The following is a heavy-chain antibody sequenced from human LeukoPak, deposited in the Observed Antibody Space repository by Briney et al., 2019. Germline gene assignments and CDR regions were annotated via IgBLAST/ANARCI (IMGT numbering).Heavy chain of an antibody. J-gene: IGHJ4*02. CDR3: ARGRITIFGVVIPHFDN. V-gene: IGHV4-59*01. D-gene: IGHD3-3*01. CDR1: RGSISSYY. Sequence: NPSETLSLTCTVSRGSISSYYWSWIRQPPGKGLEWLGYIDNSGNTNSNPSLKSRVTMSVDTSKNQFSLKLSSVIAADTAVYYCARGRITIFGVVIPHFDNWGQGTLVTVSS. CDR2: IDNSGNT.